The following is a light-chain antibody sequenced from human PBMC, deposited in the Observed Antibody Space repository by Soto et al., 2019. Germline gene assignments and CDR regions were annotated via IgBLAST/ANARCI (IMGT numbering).Light chain of an antibody. CDR2: GVS. CDR3: QHYGSSHHPTT. J-gene: IGKJ5*01. CDR1: QSVTSTY. Sequence: EIVLTQSPGTLSLSPGERATLSCRASQSVTSTYLGWYQQKPGQAPRLLMYGVSVRATGIPDRFSGSGSGTDFTLTISRLEPVDFAVYYCQHYGSSHHPTTFGQGTRLEIK. V-gene: IGKV3-20*01.